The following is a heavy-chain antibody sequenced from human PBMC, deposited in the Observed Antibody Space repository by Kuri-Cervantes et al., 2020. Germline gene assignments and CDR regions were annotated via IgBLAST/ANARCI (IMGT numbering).Heavy chain of an antibody. Sequence: GESLKISCAASGFTVSSNYMSWVRQAPGKGLEWVSVIYSGGSTYYADSVKGRFTISRDNSKNTLYLQMNSLRAEDTALYYCAKDSRLNYDILTGYYGSNYYFDYWGQGTLVTDSS. CDR3: AKDSRLNYDILTGYYGSNYYFDY. CDR2: IYSGGST. D-gene: IGHD3-9*01. CDR1: GFTVSSNY. J-gene: IGHJ4*02. V-gene: IGHV3-53*01.